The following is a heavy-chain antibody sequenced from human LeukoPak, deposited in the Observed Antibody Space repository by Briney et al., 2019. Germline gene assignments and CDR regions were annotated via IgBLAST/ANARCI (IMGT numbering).Heavy chain of an antibody. Sequence: SETLSLTCTVSGGSISSYYWNWIRQPPGKGLEWIGYIYYSGSTNYNPSLKSRVTISVDTSKNQFSLKLSSVTAADTAVYYCARVRSGSYWPTYYFDYWGQGTLVTVSS. CDR3: ARVRSGSYWPTYYFDY. V-gene: IGHV4-59*01. CDR1: GGSISSYY. CDR2: IYYSGST. J-gene: IGHJ4*02. D-gene: IGHD1-26*01.